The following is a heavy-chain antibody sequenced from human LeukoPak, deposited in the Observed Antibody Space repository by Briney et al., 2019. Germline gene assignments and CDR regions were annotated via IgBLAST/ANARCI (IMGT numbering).Heavy chain of an antibody. Sequence: TTSETLSLTCTVSGVSISSSNSYWGWIRQPPGKGLEWIGSIYYSGNTYYNASLKSQVSISIDTSKNQFSLRLTSVTAADTAVYYCARQTGSGLFTLPGGQGTLVTVSS. J-gene: IGHJ4*02. CDR1: GVSISSSNSY. V-gene: IGHV4-39*01. D-gene: IGHD3/OR15-3a*01. CDR2: IYYSGNT. CDR3: ARQTGSGLFTLP.